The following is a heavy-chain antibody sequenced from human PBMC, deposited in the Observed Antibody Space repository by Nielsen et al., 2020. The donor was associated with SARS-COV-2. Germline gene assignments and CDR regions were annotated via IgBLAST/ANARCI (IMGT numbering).Heavy chain of an antibody. CDR1: GYTFTSYA. V-gene: IGHV1-3*01. CDR2: INAGNGNT. Sequence: ASVKVSCKASGYTFTSYAMHWVRQAPGQRLEWMGWINAGNGNTKYSQKFQGRVTITRDTSASTAYMELSSLRSEDTAMYYCARGYCSGGNCFSHFDYWGQGTLVTVSS. D-gene: IGHD2-15*01. J-gene: IGHJ4*02. CDR3: ARGYCSGGNCFSHFDY.